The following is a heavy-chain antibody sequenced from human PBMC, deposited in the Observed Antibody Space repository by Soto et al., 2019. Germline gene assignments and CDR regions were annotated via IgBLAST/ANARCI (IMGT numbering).Heavy chain of an antibody. V-gene: IGHV5-51*01. Sequence: PGESXKISCKGSGYSFTTYWIGWVRQMPGKGLEWMGLIYPHDSDTRYSPSFQGQVTISADKSISTAYMQWSSLKASDTAIYYCARSSGPDAFDVWGQGTMVTVSS. CDR1: GYSFTTYW. D-gene: IGHD6-19*01. CDR2: IYPHDSDT. CDR3: ARSSGPDAFDV. J-gene: IGHJ3*01.